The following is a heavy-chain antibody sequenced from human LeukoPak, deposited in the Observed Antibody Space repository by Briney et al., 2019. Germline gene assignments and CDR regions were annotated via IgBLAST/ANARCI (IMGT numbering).Heavy chain of an antibody. CDR2: VSGSGGNT. D-gene: IGHD2-15*01. V-gene: IGHV3-23*01. Sequence: SGGSLRLSCEASGFSFSSYDMSWVRQAPGKGLEWVSVVSGSGGNTYYADSVKGRFSISRDNSRNTVYVQMNSLRAEDTAIYYCARVFCTGGSCYGPFDYWGQGTLVTVSS. J-gene: IGHJ4*02. CDR3: ARVFCTGGSCYGPFDY. CDR1: GFSFSSYD.